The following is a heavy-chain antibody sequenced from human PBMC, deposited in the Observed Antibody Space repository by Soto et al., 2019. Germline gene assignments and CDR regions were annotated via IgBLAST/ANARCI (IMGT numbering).Heavy chain of an antibody. J-gene: IGHJ5*02. V-gene: IGHV4-30-4*01. D-gene: IGHD3-16*01. CDR1: GGSISSGDYY. Sequence: QVQLQESGPGLVKPSQTLSLTCTVSGGSISSGDYYWGWIRQPPGKGVEGIGYIYHSGSTSYNPSLKHRVTIPRSTSKSQFSLKLSSVTAADTAVYYCVTEGGDNGFDPWGQGTLVTVSS. CDR2: IYHSGST. CDR3: VTEGGDNGFDP.